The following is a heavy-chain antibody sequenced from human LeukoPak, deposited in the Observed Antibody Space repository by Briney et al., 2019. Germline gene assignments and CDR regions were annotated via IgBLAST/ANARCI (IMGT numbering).Heavy chain of an antibody. CDR1: GYSISSGYY. CDR2: IYHSGST. CDR3: ARVRDGYNDAYDI. Sequence: SETLSLTCTVSGYSISSGYYWGWIRQPPGKGLEWIGSIYHSGSTYYNPSLKSRVTISVDTSKNQFSLKLSSVTAADTAVYYCARVRDGYNDAYDIWGQGTVVTVPS. V-gene: IGHV4-38-2*02. D-gene: IGHD5-24*01. J-gene: IGHJ3*02.